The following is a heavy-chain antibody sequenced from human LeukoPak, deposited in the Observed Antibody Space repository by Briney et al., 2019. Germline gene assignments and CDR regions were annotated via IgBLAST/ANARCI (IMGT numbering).Heavy chain of an antibody. CDR3: AHSSSWYYDAFDI. CDR1: GGSISSYY. CDR2: IYYSGST. V-gene: IGHV4-59*01. D-gene: IGHD6-13*01. Sequence: PSETLSLTCTVSGGSISSYYWSWIRQPPGKGLEGIGYIYYSGSTNYNPSLKSRVTISVDTSNNQYSLKLSSVTAADTAVYYCAHSSSWYYDAFDIWGQGTMVTVSS. J-gene: IGHJ3*02.